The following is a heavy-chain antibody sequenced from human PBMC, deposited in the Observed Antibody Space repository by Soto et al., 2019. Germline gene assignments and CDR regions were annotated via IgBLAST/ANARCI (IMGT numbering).Heavy chain of an antibody. V-gene: IGHV1-8*01. CDR2: INPNSGNI. Sequence: ASVKVSCKASGDTFTTYDINWVRQATGHGLEWMGWINPNSGNIGYAQRFQGRVTMTRDTAIRTAYMEVSSLRSDDTAVYYCARGRASGSYYLLDYWGQVTLVTVSS. CDR3: ARGRASGSYYLLDY. J-gene: IGHJ4*02. CDR1: GDTFTTYD. D-gene: IGHD3-10*01.